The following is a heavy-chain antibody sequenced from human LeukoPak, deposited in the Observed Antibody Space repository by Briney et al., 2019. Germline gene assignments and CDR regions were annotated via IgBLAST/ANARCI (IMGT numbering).Heavy chain of an antibody. CDR3: ARVSVAGTY. Sequence: GGSLRLSCAASGFTFSDDYMSWIRQAPGKGLEWVSYISSSDNTIYYADSVKGRFIISRDNDKNSLFLRMNSLRAEDTAVYYCARVSVAGTYWGQGTLVTVSS. CDR2: ISSSDNTI. D-gene: IGHD6-19*01. J-gene: IGHJ4*02. CDR1: GFTFSDDY. V-gene: IGHV3-11*04.